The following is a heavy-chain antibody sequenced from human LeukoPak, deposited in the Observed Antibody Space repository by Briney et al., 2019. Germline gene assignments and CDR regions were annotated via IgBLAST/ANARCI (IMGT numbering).Heavy chain of an antibody. Sequence: GGSLRLSCAASGFTFNDFAMIWVRQAPGKGLEWVSSIGDAGTYYADSVKGRFTISRDNSKNRLYLQLNSLRAGDTAMYYCEKNLGPFDVRGQGTMVTVSS. D-gene: IGHD3-16*01. V-gene: IGHV3-23*01. J-gene: IGHJ3*01. CDR1: GFTFNDFA. CDR3: EKNLGPFDV. CDR2: IGDAGT.